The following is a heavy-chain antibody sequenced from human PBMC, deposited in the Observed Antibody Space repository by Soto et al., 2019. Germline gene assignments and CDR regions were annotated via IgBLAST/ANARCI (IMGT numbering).Heavy chain of an antibody. CDR3: ARGGLYIAVAGRTFDY. J-gene: IGHJ4*02. CDR2: ISSNEGST. V-gene: IGHV3-64*01. CDR1: GFTFSSYA. D-gene: IGHD6-19*01. Sequence: EVQLVESGGGLVQPGGSLRLSCAASGFTFSSYAMHWVRQAPGKGLEYVSAISSNEGSTYYANSVKCRFTISRDNSKNTLYLQMGSLRTEEMAVYYCARGGLYIAVAGRTFDYWGQGTLVTVSS.